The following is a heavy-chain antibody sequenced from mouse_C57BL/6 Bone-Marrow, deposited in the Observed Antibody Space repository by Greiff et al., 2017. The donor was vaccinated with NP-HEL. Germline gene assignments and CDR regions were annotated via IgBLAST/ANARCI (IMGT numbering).Heavy chain of an antibody. CDR1: GYAFTNYL. CDR2: INPGSGGT. D-gene: IGHD1-1*01. J-gene: IGHJ1*03. Sequence: VQLQQSGAELVRPGTSVKVSCKASGYAFTNYLIEWVKQRPGQGLEWIGVINPGSGGTNYNEKFKGKATLTADKSSSTAYMQLSSLTSEDSAVYFCARGVVATSWYFDVWGTGTTVTVSS. V-gene: IGHV1-54*01. CDR3: ARGVVATSWYFDV.